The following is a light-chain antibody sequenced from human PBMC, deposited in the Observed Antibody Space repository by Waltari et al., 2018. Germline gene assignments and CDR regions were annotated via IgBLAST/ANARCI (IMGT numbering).Light chain of an antibody. CDR3: SAWDNDLNGYV. Sequence: QAGLTQPPSVSKGLRQTATLTCPGNSNNVGNQGAAWLQQHQGQPPKLLSYRNNNRPRGISDRFYASREGNTASLTIAGLQPEDEADYYCSAWDNDLNGYVFGTGTKVTVL. CDR2: RNN. CDR1: SNNVGNQG. V-gene: IGLV10-54*04. J-gene: IGLJ1*01.